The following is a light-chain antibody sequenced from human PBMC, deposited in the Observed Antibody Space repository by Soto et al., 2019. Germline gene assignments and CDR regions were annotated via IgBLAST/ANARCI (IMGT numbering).Light chain of an antibody. V-gene: IGKV3-15*01. Sequence: EMVMTQSPATLSVSPGERATLSCRASQSVSTNLAWYQHKPGQPPRLLFYGASTRATGIPARFSGSASGTEFTLTIGTLQSEDFAVYYCQQYYNCPPMYTFGQGTKLEIK. CDR1: QSVSTN. J-gene: IGKJ2*01. CDR3: QQYYNCPPMYT. CDR2: GAS.